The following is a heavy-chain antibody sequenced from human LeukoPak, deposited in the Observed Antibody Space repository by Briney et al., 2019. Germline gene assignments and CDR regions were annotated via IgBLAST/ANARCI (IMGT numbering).Heavy chain of an antibody. CDR2: IKSKTDGGIT. CDR1: GFTFNNAW. Sequence: GGSLRLSCAASGFTFNNAWMSWVRQAPGKGLEWVGRIKSKTDGGITDYAAPVKGRFTISRDDSKNTLYLQMNSLKTEDTAVYYCTTDLAWEYYCGSGTYYWIDYWGQGTLVTVSS. D-gene: IGHD3-10*01. J-gene: IGHJ4*02. CDR3: TTDLAWEYYCGSGTYYWIDY. V-gene: IGHV3-15*01.